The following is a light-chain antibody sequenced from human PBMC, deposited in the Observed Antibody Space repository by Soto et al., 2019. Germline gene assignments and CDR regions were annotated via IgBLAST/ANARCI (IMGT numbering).Light chain of an antibody. CDR3: QQSYSTPRT. CDR2: AAS. CDR1: QSISNY. V-gene: IGKV1-39*01. Sequence: DIQMTQSPSSLSASVGDRVTITCRASQSISNYLNWYQQKPGKAPKVLIDAASSLQSGVPSRFSGSGSGTYFTLTISSLQPEDFATYYCQQSYSTPRTFGQGTKVEVK. J-gene: IGKJ1*01.